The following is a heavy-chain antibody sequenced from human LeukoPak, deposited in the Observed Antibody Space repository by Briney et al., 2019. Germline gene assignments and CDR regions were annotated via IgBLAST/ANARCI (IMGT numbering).Heavy chain of an antibody. V-gene: IGHV4-34*01. CDR2: INHSGST. D-gene: IGHD6-19*01. J-gene: IGHJ4*02. CDR3: ARRRYSSGWYPYFDY. CDR1: GGSLSGYY. Sequence: TSETLSLTCAVYGGSLSGYYWSWIRQPPGKGLEWIGEINHSGSTNYNPSLKSRVTISVDTSKNQFSLKLSSVTAADTAVYYCARRRYSSGWYPYFDYWGQGTLVTVSS.